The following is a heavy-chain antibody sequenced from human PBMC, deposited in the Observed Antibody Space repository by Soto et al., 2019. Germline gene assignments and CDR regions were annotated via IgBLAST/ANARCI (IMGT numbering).Heavy chain of an antibody. D-gene: IGHD1-7*01. CDR2: SSATGAGT. CDR1: GFTFSSYG. J-gene: IGHJ5*02. CDR3: AKDRRAGGNYGFYSDL. V-gene: IGHV3-23*01. Sequence: PGGSLRLSCAASGFTFSSYGMTWVRQAPGKGLEWVSFSSATGAGTYYVDSVKGRFTISRDNSKNTLYLQMTSLRADDTAVYYCAKDRRAGGNYGFYSDLWGQGALVTVSS.